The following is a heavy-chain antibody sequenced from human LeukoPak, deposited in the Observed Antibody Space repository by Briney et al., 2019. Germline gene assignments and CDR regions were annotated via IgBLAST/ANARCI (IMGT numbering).Heavy chain of an antibody. D-gene: IGHD6-13*01. Sequence: PSETLSLTCTVSGGSISSYYWSWIQQPPGKGLEWIGYIYYSGSTNYNPSLKSRVTISVDTSKNQFSLKLSSVTAADTAVYYCARGGWAAAVDYWGQGTLVTVSS. V-gene: IGHV4-59*01. J-gene: IGHJ4*02. CDR3: ARGGWAAAVDY. CDR1: GGSISSYY. CDR2: IYYSGST.